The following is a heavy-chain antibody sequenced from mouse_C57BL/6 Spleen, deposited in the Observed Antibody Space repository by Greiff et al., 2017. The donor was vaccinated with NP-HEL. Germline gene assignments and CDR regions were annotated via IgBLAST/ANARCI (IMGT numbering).Heavy chain of an antibody. J-gene: IGHJ3*01. D-gene: IGHD2-4*01. CDR2: ISDGGSYT. Sequence: EVKLMESGGGLVKPGGSLKLSCAASGFTFSSYAMSWVRQTPEKRLEWVATISDGGSYTYYPDNVKGRFTISRDNAKNNLYLQMSHLKSEDTAMYYCARDRGDYDYGFAYWGQGTLVTVSA. V-gene: IGHV5-4*01. CDR1: GFTFSSYA. CDR3: ARDRGDYDYGFAY.